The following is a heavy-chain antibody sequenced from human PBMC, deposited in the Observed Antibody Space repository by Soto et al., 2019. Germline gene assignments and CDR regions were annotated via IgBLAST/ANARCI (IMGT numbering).Heavy chain of an antibody. CDR1: GFTFSSYS. D-gene: IGHD2-15*01. CDR2: ITSSGTTV. V-gene: IGHV3-48*02. CDR3: ASGSRNWAYYFAF. Sequence: EVHLVESGGGLVQPGGSLRLSCAASGFTFSSYSLNWVRQAPGKGLEWVSYITSSGTTVYYADSVRGRFTISRDNSKNSQSLQRHSLRDSDTAAYYCASGSRNWAYYFAFWGQGTLVTVPS. J-gene: IGHJ4*02.